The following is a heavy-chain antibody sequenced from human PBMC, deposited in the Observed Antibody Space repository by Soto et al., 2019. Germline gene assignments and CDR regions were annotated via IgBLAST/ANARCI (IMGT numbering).Heavy chain of an antibody. CDR3: ASSLSKGMDV. V-gene: IGHV1-69*04. J-gene: IGHJ6*04. CDR2: IIPILGIA. CDR1: GYTFTSYA. Sequence: SVKVSCKASGYTFTSYAISWVRQAPGQGLEWMGRIIPILGIANYAQKFQGRVTITADKSTSTAYMELSSLRSEDTAVYYCASSLSKGMDVWGKGTTVTVSS.